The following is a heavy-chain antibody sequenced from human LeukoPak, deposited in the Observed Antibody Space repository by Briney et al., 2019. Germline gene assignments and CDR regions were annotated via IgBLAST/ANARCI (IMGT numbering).Heavy chain of an antibody. V-gene: IGHV4-39*01. CDR3: ARHAYGDIVVVPAAMPAEPYFDY. J-gene: IGHJ4*02. CDR1: GGSISSSSYY. Sequence: SETLSLTCTVSGGSISSSSYYWGWIRQPPGKGLEWIGSIYYSGSPYYNPSLKSRVTISVDTSKNQFSLKLSSVTAADTAVYYCARHAYGDIVVVPAAMPAEPYFDYWGQGTLVTVSS. CDR2: IYYSGSP. D-gene: IGHD2-2*01.